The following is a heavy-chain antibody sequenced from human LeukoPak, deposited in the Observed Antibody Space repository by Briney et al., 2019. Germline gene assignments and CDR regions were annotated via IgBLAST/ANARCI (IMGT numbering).Heavy chain of an antibody. Sequence: GGSLRLSCAASGFTFSSYSMNWVRQAPGKGLVWVSRINSDGSSTSYADSVKGRFTISRDNAKNTLYLQMNSLRAEDTAVYYCARDRAAADLDYWGQGTLVTVSS. CDR2: INSDGSST. CDR3: ARDRAAADLDY. CDR1: GFTFSSYS. D-gene: IGHD6-13*01. J-gene: IGHJ4*02. V-gene: IGHV3-74*01.